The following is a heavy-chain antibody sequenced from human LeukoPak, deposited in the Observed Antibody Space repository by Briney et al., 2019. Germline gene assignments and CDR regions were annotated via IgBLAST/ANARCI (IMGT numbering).Heavy chain of an antibody. J-gene: IGHJ4*02. V-gene: IGHV3-48*03. CDR3: ARPRIAAGGIYYFDF. CDR1: GFTFSSYE. Sequence: GGSLRLSCAASGFTFSSYEMNWVRQDPGKGLEWVSYISSSGSTVYYADSVKGRFTISRDNAENSVYLQMNSLRAEDTAVYYCARPRIAAGGIYYFDFWGQGTLVTVSS. CDR2: ISSSGSTV. D-gene: IGHD6-13*01.